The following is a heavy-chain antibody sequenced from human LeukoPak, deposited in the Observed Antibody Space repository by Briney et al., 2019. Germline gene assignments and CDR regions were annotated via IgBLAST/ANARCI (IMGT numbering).Heavy chain of an antibody. V-gene: IGHV3-21*01. CDR3: AREYYDDSSGYENESDY. Sequence: GGSLRLSCAASGFTFSSYSMNWVRQAPGKGLEWVSSISSSSSYIYYADSVKGRFTISRDNAKNSLYLQMNSLRAEDTAVYYCAREYYDDSSGYENESDYWGQGTLVTVSS. D-gene: IGHD3-22*01. CDR2: ISSSSSYI. J-gene: IGHJ4*02. CDR1: GFTFSSYS.